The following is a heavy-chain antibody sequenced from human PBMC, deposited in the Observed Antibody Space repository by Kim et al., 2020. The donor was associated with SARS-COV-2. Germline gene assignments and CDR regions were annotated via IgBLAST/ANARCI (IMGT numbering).Heavy chain of an antibody. V-gene: IGHV5-51*01. Sequence: GESLKISCKGSGYSFTSYWIGWVRQMPGKGLEWMGIIYPGDSDTRYSPSFQGQVTISADKSISTAYLQWSSLKASDTAMYYCARLPIAAAGTSLGWVIDYWGQGTLVTVSS. CDR3: ARLPIAAAGTSLGWVIDY. CDR1: GYSFTSYW. CDR2: IYPGDSDT. D-gene: IGHD6-13*01. J-gene: IGHJ4*02.